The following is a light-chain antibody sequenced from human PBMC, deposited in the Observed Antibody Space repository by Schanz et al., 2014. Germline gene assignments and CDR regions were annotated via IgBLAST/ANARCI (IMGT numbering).Light chain of an antibody. V-gene: IGKV3-20*01. CDR3: QQYRSSPFT. Sequence: ESALTQSPGTLSLSPGERATLSCRASQSVSSSYLAWYQQKPGQAPRLLIYGASSRATGIPDRFSGSGSGTDFTLTISRLEPEDFAVYYCQQYRSSPFTFGPGTKVDIK. CDR1: QSVSSSY. CDR2: GAS. J-gene: IGKJ3*01.